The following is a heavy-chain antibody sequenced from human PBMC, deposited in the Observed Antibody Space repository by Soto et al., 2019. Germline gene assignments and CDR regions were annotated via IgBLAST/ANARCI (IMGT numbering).Heavy chain of an antibody. CDR1: GFTFSSYA. Sequence: LRLSCAASGFTFSSYAMSWVRQAPGKGLEWVSAISGSGGSTYYADSVKGRFTISRDNSKNTLYLQMNSLRAEDTAVYYCAKYMSLSPPLTSPYGYWGQGTLVTAPQ. J-gene: IGHJ4*02. D-gene: IGHD3-9*01. V-gene: IGHV3-23*01. CDR2: ISGSGGST. CDR3: AKYMSLSPPLTSPYGY.